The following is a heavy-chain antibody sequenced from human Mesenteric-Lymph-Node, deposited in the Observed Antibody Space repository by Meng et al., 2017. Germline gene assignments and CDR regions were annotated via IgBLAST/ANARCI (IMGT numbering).Heavy chain of an antibody. CDR1: GFTFSSYA. Sequence: GESLKISCAASGFTFSSYAMSWVRQAPGKGLEWVSAISGSDGSSTSYADSVKGRFTISRDNAKNTLYLQMNSLRAEDMAVYYCARDYYYGSGSYYGYWGQGTLVTVSS. CDR2: ISGSDGSST. CDR3: ARDYYYGSGSYYGY. J-gene: IGHJ4*02. V-gene: IGHV3-23*01. D-gene: IGHD3-10*01.